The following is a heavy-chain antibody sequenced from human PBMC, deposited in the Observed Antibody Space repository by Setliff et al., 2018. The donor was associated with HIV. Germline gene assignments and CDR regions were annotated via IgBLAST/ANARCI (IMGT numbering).Heavy chain of an antibody. J-gene: IGHJ4*02. Sequence: VKVSCKASGYTFTGYYMHWVRQAPGQGLEWMGWINPNSGGTNYAQKFQGRVTITRDTSANTAYMELSSLRSEDTAVYYCARGSCSGCYLSDYWGLGTLVTVSS. CDR1: GYTFTGYY. V-gene: IGHV1-2*02. D-gene: IGHD6-19*01. CDR2: INPNSGGT. CDR3: ARGSCSGCYLSDY.